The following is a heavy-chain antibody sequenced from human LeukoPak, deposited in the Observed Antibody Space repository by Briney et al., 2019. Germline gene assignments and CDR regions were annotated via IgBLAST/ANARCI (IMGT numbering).Heavy chain of an antibody. Sequence: SETLSLTCAVYGGSFSGYYWSWIRQPPGKGLEWIGYIYYSGSTNYNPSLKSRVTISVDTSKNQFSLRLSSVTAADTAVYYCARDTYYYDSSGYPVGYFDYWGQGTLVTVSS. CDR3: ARDTYYYDSSGYPVGYFDY. V-gene: IGHV4-59*01. CDR1: GGSFSGYY. D-gene: IGHD3-22*01. J-gene: IGHJ4*02. CDR2: IYYSGST.